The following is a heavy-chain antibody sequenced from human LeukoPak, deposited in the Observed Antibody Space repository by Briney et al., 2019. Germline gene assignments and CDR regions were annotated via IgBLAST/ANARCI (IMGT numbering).Heavy chain of an antibody. CDR1: GYTFTAYY. Sequence: GASVKVSCKASGYTFTAYYIHWVRQAPGQGLEWTGWINPTSDGSNYAQKFQGRVTMTRDTSISTAYMELSRLTSDDTAVYFCARGGWDSTSPGDYWGQGTLVTVSS. V-gene: IGHV1-2*02. CDR2: INPTSDGS. J-gene: IGHJ4*02. D-gene: IGHD6-13*01. CDR3: ARGGWDSTSPGDY.